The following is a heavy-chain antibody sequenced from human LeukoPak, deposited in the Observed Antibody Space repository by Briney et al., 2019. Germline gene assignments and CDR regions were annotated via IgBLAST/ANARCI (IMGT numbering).Heavy chain of an antibody. Sequence: GASVKVSCKASGGTFSSYAISWVRQAPGQGLEWMGGIIPIVGTANYAQKFQGRVTITANKSTSTVYMELSSLRSEDTAVYYCAREAVTIFGVVRTQTTKLPHRFDPWGQGTLVTVSS. CDR1: GGTFSSYA. CDR3: AREAVTIFGVVRTQTTKLPHRFDP. CDR2: IIPIVGTA. D-gene: IGHD3-3*01. J-gene: IGHJ5*02. V-gene: IGHV1-69*06.